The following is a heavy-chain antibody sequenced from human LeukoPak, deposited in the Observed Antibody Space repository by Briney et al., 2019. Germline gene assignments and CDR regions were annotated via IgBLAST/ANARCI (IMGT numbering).Heavy chain of an antibody. J-gene: IGHJ6*02. Sequence: GGSLRLPCAASGFTFSSYGMHWVRQAPGKGLEWVAVIWYDGSNKYYADSVKGRFTISRDNSKNTLYLQMNSLRAEDTAVYYCARGSRRGATKYYYYGMDVWGQGTTVTVSS. CDR2: IWYDGSNK. D-gene: IGHD5-12*01. CDR1: GFTFSSYG. CDR3: ARGSRRGATKYYYYGMDV. V-gene: IGHV3-33*01.